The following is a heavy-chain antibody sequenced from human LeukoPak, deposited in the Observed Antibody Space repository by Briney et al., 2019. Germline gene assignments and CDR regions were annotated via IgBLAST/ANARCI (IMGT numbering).Heavy chain of an antibody. CDR1: GYTFTGYY. J-gene: IGHJ4*02. V-gene: IGHV1-2*06. D-gene: IGHD3-3*01. Sequence: GASVKVSCKASGYTFTGYYMHWVRQAPGQGLEWMGRINPNSGGTNYAQKFQGRVTMTRDTSISTAYMELNRLRSDDTAVYYCARGTQPLLEWLPPYYFDYWGQGTLVTVSS. CDR3: ARGTQPLLEWLPPYYFDY. CDR2: INPNSGGT.